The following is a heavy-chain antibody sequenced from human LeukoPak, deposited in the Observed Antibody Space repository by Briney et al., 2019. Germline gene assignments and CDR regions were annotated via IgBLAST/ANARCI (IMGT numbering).Heavy chain of an antibody. J-gene: IGHJ6*04. V-gene: IGHV3-48*03. CDR1: GFTFSSYE. D-gene: IGHD3-10*02. CDR3: AELGITMIGGV. CDR2: ISSSGSTI. Sequence: GGSLRLSCAASGFTFSSYEMNWVRQAPGEGLEWVSYISSSGSTIYYADSVKGRFTNSRDNAKNSLYLQMNSLRAEDTAVYYCAELGITMIGGVWGKGTTVTISS.